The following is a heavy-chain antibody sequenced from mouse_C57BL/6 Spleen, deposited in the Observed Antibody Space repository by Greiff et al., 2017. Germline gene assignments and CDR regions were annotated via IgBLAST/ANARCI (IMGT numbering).Heavy chain of an antibody. V-gene: IGHV1-69*01. CDR1: GYTFTSYW. D-gene: IGHD1-1*01. J-gene: IGHJ2*01. Sequence: QVQLQQPGAELVMPGASVKLSCKASGYTFTSYWMHWVKQRPGQGLEWIGEIDPSDSYTNYNQKFKGKSTLTVDKSSSTAYMQLSSLTSEDSAVYYCARGSSFDYWGKGTTLTVSS. CDR2: IDPSDSYT. CDR3: ARGSSFDY.